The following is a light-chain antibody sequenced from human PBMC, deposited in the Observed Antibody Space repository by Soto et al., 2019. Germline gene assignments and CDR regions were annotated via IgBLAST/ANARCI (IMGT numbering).Light chain of an antibody. J-gene: IGKJ1*01. CDR2: GAS. Sequence: EIVLTQSPGTLSLSPGERATLSCRASQSVTSNYVAWYQQRLGQAPRLILFGASSRATGIPDRFSGSGSGTDLSLTISRLEPEDFAVYYCQQYGSSVWTFGQGTKVEIK. V-gene: IGKV3-20*01. CDR1: QSVTSNY. CDR3: QQYGSSVWT.